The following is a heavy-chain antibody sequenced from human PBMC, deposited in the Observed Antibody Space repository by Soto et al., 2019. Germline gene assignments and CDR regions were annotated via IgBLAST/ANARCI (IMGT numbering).Heavy chain of an antibody. CDR2: IYDSGTT. V-gene: IGHV4-59*01. CDR3: ARGAALWYGP. Sequence: SETLSLTCTVSGGSLGSYYWGWIRQPPGKGLEWIAYIYDSGTTYYNPSLKSRVTISVDTPKSQFSLSLTSVTSADTAVYYCARGAALWYGPWGQGTLVTVSS. J-gene: IGHJ5*02. D-gene: IGHD2-15*01. CDR1: GGSLGSYY.